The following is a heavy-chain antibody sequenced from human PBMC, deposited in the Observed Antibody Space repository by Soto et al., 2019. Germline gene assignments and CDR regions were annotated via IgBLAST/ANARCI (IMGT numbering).Heavy chain of an antibody. Sequence: SETLSLTCTVSGGSINNHYWSWIRQPPGKGLEWLGYVCYSGITNYNPSLKSRVTTSVDTPKNQFSLHLSSVTVADTAFYYCAGGGSIVVATWRFMDAWGKETRVTVP. D-gene: IGHD3-22*01. CDR2: VCYSGIT. J-gene: IGHJ6*03. CDR3: AGGGSIVVATWRFMDA. CDR1: GGSINNHY. V-gene: IGHV4-59*08.